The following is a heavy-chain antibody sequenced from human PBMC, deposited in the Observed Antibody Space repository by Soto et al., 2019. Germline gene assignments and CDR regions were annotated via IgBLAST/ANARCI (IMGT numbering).Heavy chain of an antibody. CDR1: GGTFSSYA. J-gene: IGHJ4*02. CDR2: IIPIFGTA. CDR3: ARSGFPGIAAY. Sequence: ASVKVSCTDSGGTFSSYAISWVRQAPGQGLEWMGGIIPIFGTANYAQKFQGRVTITADESTSTAYMELSSLRSEDTAVYYCARSGFPGIAAYWGQGTLVTVSS. D-gene: IGHD6-13*01. V-gene: IGHV1-69*13.